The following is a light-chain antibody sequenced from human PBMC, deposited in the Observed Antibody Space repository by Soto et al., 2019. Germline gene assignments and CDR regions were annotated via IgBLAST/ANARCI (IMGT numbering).Light chain of an antibody. Sequence: ERVMTQSPATLSVSPGERATLSCRASQSVSSNLAWYQQKPGQAPRLLIYGASTRATGIPARFSGSGSGTDFTLTISSLQSEDFAVYYCQQYNNWPPSTCGRGTRLEIK. V-gene: IGKV3-15*01. CDR2: GAS. CDR1: QSVSSN. CDR3: QQYNNWPPST. J-gene: IGKJ5*01.